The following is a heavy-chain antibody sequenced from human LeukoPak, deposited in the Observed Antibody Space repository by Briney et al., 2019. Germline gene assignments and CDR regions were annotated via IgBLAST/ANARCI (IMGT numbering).Heavy chain of an antibody. Sequence: GGSLRLSCAASGFTFSSFGMNWVRQAPGKGLEWVSYISSSSNTIYYADSVKGRFTISRDNAKNSLYLQMSSLRAEDMAFYYCARGNSGSYSQDWFDPWGQGTLVTVSS. J-gene: IGHJ5*02. CDR2: ISSSSNTI. CDR1: GFTFSSFG. CDR3: ARGNSGSYSQDWFDP. D-gene: IGHD1-26*01. V-gene: IGHV3-48*04.